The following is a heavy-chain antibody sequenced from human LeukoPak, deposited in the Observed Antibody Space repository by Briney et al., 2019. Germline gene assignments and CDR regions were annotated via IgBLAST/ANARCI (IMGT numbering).Heavy chain of an antibody. CDR3: ARDLSAAFDF. Sequence: GTSLRLSCAASGFPFSSYGMHWVRQAPGKGLEWVARLVYDARSDYANSVKGRFSISRDDSKNTLFLDMSNLRVEDTALYYCARDLSAAFDFWGQGVLVTVSS. CDR2: LVYDARS. CDR1: GFPFSSYG. J-gene: IGHJ4*02. D-gene: IGHD6-25*01. V-gene: IGHV3-33*01.